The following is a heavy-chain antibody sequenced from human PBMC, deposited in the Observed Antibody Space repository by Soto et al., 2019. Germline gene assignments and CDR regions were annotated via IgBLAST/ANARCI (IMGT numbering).Heavy chain of an antibody. D-gene: IGHD1-26*01. CDR1: GGTFSSYS. Sequence: QVQLVQSGAEVKKPGSSVKVSCKASGGTFSSYSINWVRQAPGHGLECMGEIIPIFGTANYAQKFQGRVTITADESTSTAYMELSSLRSEDTAVYYCARDGGRHSGGIDYWGQGTLVTVSS. CDR3: ARDGGRHSGGIDY. CDR2: IIPIFGTA. J-gene: IGHJ4*02. V-gene: IGHV1-69*01.